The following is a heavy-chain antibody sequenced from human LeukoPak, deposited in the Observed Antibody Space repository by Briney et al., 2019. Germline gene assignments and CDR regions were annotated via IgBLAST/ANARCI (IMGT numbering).Heavy chain of an antibody. D-gene: IGHD1-26*01. CDR3: ARRATRTGSVDY. V-gene: IGHV4-59*08. CDR1: GDSISSHY. CDR2: VYYSGST. J-gene: IGHJ4*02. Sequence: PSETLPLTCTVSGDSISSHYWSWVRQPPGKGLEWIGYVYYSGSTNYNPSLKSRVTMSVDTSKNQFSLKLDSVTAADTAVYYCARRATRTGSVDYWGQGTLVTVSS.